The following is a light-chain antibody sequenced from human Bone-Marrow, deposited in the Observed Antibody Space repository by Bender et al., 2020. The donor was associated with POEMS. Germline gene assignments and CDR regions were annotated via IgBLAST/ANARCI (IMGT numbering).Light chain of an antibody. CDR3: AAWDVSLNGWV. Sequence: QSVLTQPPSASATPGQWVTVSCSGSSSNIGINTVNWYQHLPGTAPKLLIYYNNQRPSGVPDRFSGSKSGTSASLAISGPQSDDEADYYCAAWDVSLNGWVFGGGTKLTVL. V-gene: IGLV1-44*01. J-gene: IGLJ3*02. CDR2: YNN. CDR1: SSNIGINT.